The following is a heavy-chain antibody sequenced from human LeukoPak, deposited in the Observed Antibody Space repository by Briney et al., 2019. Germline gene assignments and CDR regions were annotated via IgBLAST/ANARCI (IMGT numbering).Heavy chain of an antibody. Sequence: GGSLRLSCAASGFTLSSYAMSWVRQAPGKGLEWVSVIYSGGSTYYADSVKGRFTISRDNSKNTLYLQMNSLRAEDTAVYYCARGFYYDFWSGPSGFDPWGQGTLVTVSS. CDR1: GFTLSSYA. CDR3: ARGFYYDFWSGPSGFDP. CDR2: IYSGGST. D-gene: IGHD3-3*01. J-gene: IGHJ5*02. V-gene: IGHV3-66*02.